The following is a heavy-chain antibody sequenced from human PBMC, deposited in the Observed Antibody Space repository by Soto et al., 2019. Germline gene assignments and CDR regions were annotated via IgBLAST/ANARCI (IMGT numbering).Heavy chain of an antibody. CDR1: GGSINKYY. CDR2: FXYXGXX. Sequence: SETLSLTFTVSGGSINKYYWFWVRQPPGKGLEWIGYFXYXGXXXYXXSLESRLTISIDTSKNQFSLKLNSVTAADTAVYYCARVQMATLYFDYWGQGALVTVSS. D-gene: IGHD5-12*01. V-gene: IGHV4-59*01. J-gene: IGHJ4*02. CDR3: ARVQMATLYFDY.